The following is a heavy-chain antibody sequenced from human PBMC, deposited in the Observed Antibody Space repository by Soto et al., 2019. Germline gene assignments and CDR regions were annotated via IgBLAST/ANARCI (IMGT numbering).Heavy chain of an antibody. CDR1: GGSISRNSYS. J-gene: IGHJ5*02. Sequence: SETLSLTCTVSGGSISRNSYSWAWIRQPPGKGLEGIGTLYYSGNTYYNPSLKSRVTISVDTSNNQFSLKLSSVTDADTAVYYCATRQGGSYNWFDPWGQGTLVTVSS. D-gene: IGHD2-15*01. CDR3: ATRQGGSYNWFDP. V-gene: IGHV4-39*01. CDR2: LYYSGNT.